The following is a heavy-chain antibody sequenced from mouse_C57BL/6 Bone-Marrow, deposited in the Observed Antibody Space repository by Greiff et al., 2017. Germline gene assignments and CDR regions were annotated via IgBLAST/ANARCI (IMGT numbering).Heavy chain of an antibody. CDR1: GYTFTSYW. J-gene: IGHJ3*01. CDR2: IDPSDSYT. CDR3: AREVATPGAFAY. D-gene: IGHD1-1*01. Sequence: VQLQQPGAELVKPGASVKLSCKASGYTFTSYWMQWVKQRPGQGLEWIGEIDPSDSYTNYNQKFKGKATLTVDTSSSTANMQLSSLTSEDSAVYYCAREVATPGAFAYWGQGTLVTVSA. V-gene: IGHV1-50*01.